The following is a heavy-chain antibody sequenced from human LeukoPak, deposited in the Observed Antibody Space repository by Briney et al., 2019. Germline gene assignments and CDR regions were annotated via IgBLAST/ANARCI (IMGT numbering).Heavy chain of an antibody. CDR3: ARLWGPKFYMDV. D-gene: IGHD3-16*01. CDR1: GGSISSYY. J-gene: IGHJ6*03. V-gene: IGHV4-38-2*02. CDR2: IYHSGST. Sequence: SETLSLTCTVSGGSISSYYWGWIRQPPGKGLEWIGSIYHSGSTYYNPSLKSRVTISVDTSKNQFSLKLSSVTAADTAVYYCARLWGPKFYMDVWGKGTTVTVSS.